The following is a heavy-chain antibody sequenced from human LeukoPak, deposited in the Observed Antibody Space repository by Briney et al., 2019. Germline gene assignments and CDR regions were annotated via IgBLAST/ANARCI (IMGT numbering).Heavy chain of an antibody. D-gene: IGHD6-19*01. CDR2: IRSKANGGTT. Sequence: PGGSLRLSCTTSGFTFGDYAMTWVRQAPGKGLEWVSFIRSKANGGTTEYAASVKGRFTISRDDSKSIAYLQMNSLKTEDTAVYYRTRTGSSGWYSLDYFDYWGQGTLVTVSS. J-gene: IGHJ4*02. CDR3: TRTGSSGWYSLDYFDY. CDR1: GFTFGDYA. V-gene: IGHV3-49*04.